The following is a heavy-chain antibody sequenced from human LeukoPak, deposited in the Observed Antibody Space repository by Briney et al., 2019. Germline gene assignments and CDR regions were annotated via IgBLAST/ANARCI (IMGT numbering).Heavy chain of an antibody. CDR2: ISGSGANT. CDR1: GFTFSTYS. CDR3: AKYPASGGYFDY. Sequence: GGSLRLSRAASGFTFSTYSMSWVRLAPGKGLEWVSGISGSGANTYYADSVKGRFTISRDNSKNTLYLQMNSLRVEDTAVFYCAKYPASGGYFDYWGQGTLVTVSS. V-gene: IGHV3-23*01. D-gene: IGHD6-13*01. J-gene: IGHJ4*02.